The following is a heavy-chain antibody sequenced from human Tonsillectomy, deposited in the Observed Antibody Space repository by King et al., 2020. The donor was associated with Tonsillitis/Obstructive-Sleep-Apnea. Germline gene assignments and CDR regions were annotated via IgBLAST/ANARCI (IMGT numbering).Heavy chain of an antibody. Sequence: VQLVESGGGLVKPGGSLSLSWAASGFTVSNAGMSWFRQAPGKGLEWVGGIKSKTDGGTADYGAPVKGRFTISRDESKNTLYLQMSSLKTEDTAVYYCTTYDFWSGYSYWGQGTLVTVSS. CDR2: IKSKTDGGTA. V-gene: IGHV3-15*01. CDR3: TTYDFWSGYSY. J-gene: IGHJ4*02. CDR1: GFTVSNAG. D-gene: IGHD3-3*01.